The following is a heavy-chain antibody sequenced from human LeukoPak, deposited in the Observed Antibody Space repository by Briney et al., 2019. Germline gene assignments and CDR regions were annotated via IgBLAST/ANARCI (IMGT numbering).Heavy chain of an antibody. CDR3: ARDECSGGSCYEDRGYFDY. V-gene: IGHV3-21*01. J-gene: IGHJ4*02. D-gene: IGHD2-15*01. CDR1: GVTFTNYG. CDR2: ISSSSSYI. Sequence: GGSLRLSCAVSGVTFTNYGMTWVRQAPGKGLEWVSSISSSSSYIYYADSVKGRFTISRDNAKNSLYLQMNSLRAEDTAVYYCARDECSGGSCYEDRGYFDYWGQGTLVTVSS.